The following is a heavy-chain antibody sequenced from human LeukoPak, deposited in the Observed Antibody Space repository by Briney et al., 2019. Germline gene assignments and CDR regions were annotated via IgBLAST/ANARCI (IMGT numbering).Heavy chain of an antibody. D-gene: IGHD2-2*01. CDR3: ARAPVVPAAMGFDY. V-gene: IGHV4-59*01. Sequence: PSETLSLTCTVSGGSISSYYWSWIRQPPGKGLEWIGYIYYSGSTNYNPSLKSRVTISVDTSKNQFSLKLSSVTAADTAVYYCARAPVVPAAMGFDYWGQGTLVTVSS. J-gene: IGHJ4*02. CDR1: GGSISSYY. CDR2: IYYSGST.